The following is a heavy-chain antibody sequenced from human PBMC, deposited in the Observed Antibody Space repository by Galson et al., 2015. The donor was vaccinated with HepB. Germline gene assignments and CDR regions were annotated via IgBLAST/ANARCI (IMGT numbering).Heavy chain of an antibody. CDR3: ARGVYAFDI. Sequence: SLRLSCAASGFTFSRYWMSWVRQAPGKGLQWVANIKEDGGEKYYVESVKGRFTISRDNAKDSVYLQMNSLRVEDTAVYYCARGVYAFDIWGQGTMVTVSS. CDR1: GFTFSRYW. CDR2: IKEDGGEK. V-gene: IGHV3-7*03. J-gene: IGHJ3*02.